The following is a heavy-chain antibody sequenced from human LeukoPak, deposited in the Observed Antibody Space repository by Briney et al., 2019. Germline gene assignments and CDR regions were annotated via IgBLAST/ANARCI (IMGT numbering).Heavy chain of an antibody. J-gene: IGHJ6*02. CDR2: IIPILGIA. D-gene: IGHD3-10*01. CDR3: ARDLYYYGSGSHSPTDHYYGMDV. Sequence: ASVKVSCKASGGTFSSYAISWVRQAPGQGLEWMGRIIPILGIANYAQKFQGRVTITADKSTSTAYMELSSLRSEDTAVYYCARDLYYYGSGSHSPTDHYYGMDVWGQGTTVTVSS. V-gene: IGHV1-69*04. CDR1: GGTFSSYA.